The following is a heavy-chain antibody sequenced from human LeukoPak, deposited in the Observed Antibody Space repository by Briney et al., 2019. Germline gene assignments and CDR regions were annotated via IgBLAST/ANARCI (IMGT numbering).Heavy chain of an antibody. J-gene: IGHJ6*03. Sequence: SVKVSXKASGGTFSSYTISWVRQAPGQGLEWMGRIIPILGIANYAQKFQGRVTITADKSTSTSYMELSSLRSEDTAVYYCARHDYDFWSGYHYYMDVWGKGTTVTVSS. CDR1: GGTFSSYT. CDR3: ARHDYDFWSGYHYYMDV. D-gene: IGHD3-3*01. V-gene: IGHV1-69*02. CDR2: IIPILGIA.